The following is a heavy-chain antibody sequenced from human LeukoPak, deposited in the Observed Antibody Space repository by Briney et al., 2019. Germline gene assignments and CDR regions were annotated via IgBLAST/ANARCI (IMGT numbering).Heavy chain of an antibody. Sequence: GGSLRLSCAVSGFTFSSYAMTWVRQAPGKGLEWVSAISGSGDTIYYADSVKGRFTISRDNSKNTLYLQMNSLRSEDTAVYYCAKDFHGDYYFDYWGQGTLVTVSS. CDR2: ISGSGDTI. CDR3: AKDFHGDYYFDY. D-gene: IGHD4-17*01. CDR1: GFTFSSYA. V-gene: IGHV3-23*01. J-gene: IGHJ4*02.